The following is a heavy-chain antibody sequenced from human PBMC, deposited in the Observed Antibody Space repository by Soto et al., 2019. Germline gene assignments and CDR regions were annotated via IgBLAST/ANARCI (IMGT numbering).Heavy chain of an antibody. CDR3: ATDSTSRFYGLDV. J-gene: IGHJ6*02. CDR1: GGSISSFY. D-gene: IGHD2-2*01. V-gene: IGHV4-59*12. CDR2: IYYSGST. Sequence: SETLSLTCTVSGGSISSFYWSWIRQPPGKGLEWIGYIYYSGSTNYNPSLKSRVTISVDTSKNQFSLRLSSVTAADTAVYYCATDSTSRFYGLDVWGPGTTVTVSS.